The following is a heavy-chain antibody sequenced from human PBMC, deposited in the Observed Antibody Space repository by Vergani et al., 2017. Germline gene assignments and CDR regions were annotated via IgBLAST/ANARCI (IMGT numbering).Heavy chain of an antibody. Sequence: EVQLVQSGAEVKKPGESLKISCKGSGYSFTRYWIGWVRQMPGKGLEWMGIIYPGDSDTRYSPSFQGQVTISADKSISTAYLQWSSLKASDTAMYYCARQYGSGSYYHIGSPLNSPFDYWGQGTLVTVSS. D-gene: IGHD3-10*01. CDR1: GYSFTRYW. J-gene: IGHJ4*02. CDR3: ARQYGSGSYYHIGSPLNSPFDY. V-gene: IGHV5-51*01. CDR2: IYPGDSDT.